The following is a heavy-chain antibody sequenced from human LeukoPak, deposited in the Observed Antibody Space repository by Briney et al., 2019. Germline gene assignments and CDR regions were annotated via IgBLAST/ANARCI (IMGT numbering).Heavy chain of an antibody. CDR1: GGTFSSYA. J-gene: IGHJ6*03. CDR3: AREHSSSWYPPRYYYMDV. V-gene: IGHV1-69*06. D-gene: IGHD6-13*01. Sequence: SVKVSCKASGGTFSSYAISWVRQAPGQGLEWMGGIIPIFGTANYAQKFQGRVTITADKSTSTAYMELSSLRSEDTAVYYCAREHSSSWYPPRYYYMDVWGKGTTVTVSS. CDR2: IIPIFGTA.